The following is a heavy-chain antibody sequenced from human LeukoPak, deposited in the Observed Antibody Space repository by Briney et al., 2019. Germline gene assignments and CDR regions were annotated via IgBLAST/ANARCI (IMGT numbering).Heavy chain of an antibody. V-gene: IGHV4-59*08. CDR1: GGSISSYY. CDR2: IYHSGST. CDR3: ARYYYDSSGYYWDY. D-gene: IGHD3-22*01. Sequence: PSETLSLTCTVSGGSISSYYWSWIRQPPGKGLEWIGDIYHSGSTKYNPSLKSRVTISIDTAKNQFSLRLSSVTAADTAVYYCARYYYDSSGYYWDYWGQRTLVTVSS. J-gene: IGHJ4*02.